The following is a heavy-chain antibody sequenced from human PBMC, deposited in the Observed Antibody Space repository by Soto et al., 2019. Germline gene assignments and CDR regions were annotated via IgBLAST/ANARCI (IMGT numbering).Heavy chain of an antibody. CDR2: IRSKAYGGTT. D-gene: IGHD6-19*01. Sequence: GGSLRLSCTASGFTFGDYAMSWFRQAPGKGLEWVGFIRSKAYGGTTEYAASVKGRFTISRDDSKSIAYLQMNSLKTEDTAVYYCTRAQWLVRVVRGPSNDYWGQGNMVTVSS. CDR3: TRAQWLVRVVRGPSNDY. CDR1: GFTFGDYA. J-gene: IGHJ4*02. V-gene: IGHV3-49*03.